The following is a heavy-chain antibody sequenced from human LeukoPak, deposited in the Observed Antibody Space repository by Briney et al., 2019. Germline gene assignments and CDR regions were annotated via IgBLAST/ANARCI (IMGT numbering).Heavy chain of an antibody. Sequence: GASVKVSCKASGYTFTSYGISWVRQAPGQGLEWMGWISAYNGNTNYAQKLQGRVTMTTDTSTSTAYMELRSLRSDDTAVYYCAREGNYDFWSGSYYYGMDVWAKGPRSPSP. V-gene: IGHV1-18*01. CDR2: ISAYNGNT. J-gene: IGHJ6*02. D-gene: IGHD3-3*01. CDR1: GYTFTSYG. CDR3: AREGNYDFWSGSYYYGMDV.